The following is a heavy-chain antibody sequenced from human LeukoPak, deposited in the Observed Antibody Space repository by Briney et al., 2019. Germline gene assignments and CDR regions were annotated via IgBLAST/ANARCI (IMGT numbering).Heavy chain of an antibody. CDR1: GYTFTAYY. CDR2: INPNTGGT. J-gene: IGHJ4*02. D-gene: IGHD1-1*01. CDR3: AREGAPQLSSYFDH. V-gene: IGHV1-2*02. Sequence: GASVKVSCKASGYTFTAYYIHWVRQAPGQGLEWMGWINPNTGGTNFAQRFQGRVTMTRDTSINTAYMELSSLRSDDTAMYYCAREGAPQLSSYFDHWGQATLVTVSS.